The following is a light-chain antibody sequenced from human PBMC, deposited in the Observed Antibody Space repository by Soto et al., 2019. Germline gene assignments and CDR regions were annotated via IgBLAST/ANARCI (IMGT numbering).Light chain of an antibody. Sequence: PGERAPLSRRASQTLRNSFIAWDQHKRGQAPRRLGDDTSSRPTGIPDRYSGSGFGTDFTLTLSRLEPEAFAVFFCQQYGTSDIIFGPGTRLEIK. CDR3: QQYGTSDII. CDR1: QTLRNSF. V-gene: IGKV3D-20*01. J-gene: IGKJ5*01. CDR2: DTS.